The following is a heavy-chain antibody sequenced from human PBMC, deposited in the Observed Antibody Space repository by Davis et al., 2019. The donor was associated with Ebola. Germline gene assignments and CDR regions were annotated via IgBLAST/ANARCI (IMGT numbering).Heavy chain of an antibody. Sequence: GESLKISCAASGFTFSSYSMNWVRQAPGKGLEWVSYISSSGSTIYYADSVKGRFTISRDNAKNSLYLQMNSLRAEDTAVYYCARSPFSMWLIDYWGQGTLVTVSS. D-gene: IGHD6-19*01. V-gene: IGHV3-48*04. CDR2: ISSSGSTI. CDR3: ARSPFSMWLIDY. J-gene: IGHJ4*02. CDR1: GFTFSSYS.